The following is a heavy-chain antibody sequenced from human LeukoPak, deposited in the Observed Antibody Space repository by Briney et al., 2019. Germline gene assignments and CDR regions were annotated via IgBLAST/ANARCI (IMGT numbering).Heavy chain of an antibody. CDR3: AEGYGYFDY. J-gene: IGHJ4*02. CDR1: GFTFSTYS. CDR2: ISSSSHYI. D-gene: IGHD2-15*01. V-gene: IGHV3-21*01. Sequence: GGSLRLSCAASGFTFSTYSMNWVRQAPGKGLEWVSSISSSSHYIYYAGSVKGRFTISRDNAKNSLYLQMNSLRAEDTALYYCAEGYGYFDYWGQGTLVTVSS.